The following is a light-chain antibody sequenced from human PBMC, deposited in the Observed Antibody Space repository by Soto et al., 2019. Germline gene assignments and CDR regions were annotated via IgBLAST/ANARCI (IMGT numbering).Light chain of an antibody. CDR1: SRYVGTYNH. CDR3: CSYTTSSTLV. J-gene: IGLJ1*01. CDR2: EVS. Sequence: QSVLTQPASVSGSPGQSITISCTGTSRYVGTYNHVSWYQQHPGKAPQLIIYEVSNRPSGLSNRFSASKSGNTASLTISGLQAEDEADYYCCSYTTSSTLVFGTGTKVTVL. V-gene: IGLV2-14*01.